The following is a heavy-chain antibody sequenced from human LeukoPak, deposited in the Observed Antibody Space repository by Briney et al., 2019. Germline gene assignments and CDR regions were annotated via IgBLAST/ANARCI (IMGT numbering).Heavy chain of an antibody. CDR1: GGTFSSYA. CDR2: IIPILGTA. CDR3: ARDRYYYYYYGMDV. J-gene: IGHJ6*02. D-gene: IGHD1-26*01. V-gene: IGHV1-69*04. Sequence: SVKVSCKASGGTFSSYAISWVRQAPGQGLEWMGRIIPILGTANYAQKFQGRVTITADKSTSTAYMELSSLRSEDTAVYYCARDRYYYYYYGMDVWGQGTTVTVSS.